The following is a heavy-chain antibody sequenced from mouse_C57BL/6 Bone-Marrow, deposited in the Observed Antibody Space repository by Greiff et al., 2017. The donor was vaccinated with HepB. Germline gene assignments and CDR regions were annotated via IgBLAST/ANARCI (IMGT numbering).Heavy chain of an antibody. J-gene: IGHJ1*03. CDR1: GFSINSDCY. Sequence: EVQLQESGPSLVRPSPTLSLTCTVTGFSINSDCYWIWIRQFPGNKLEYIGYTFYSGITYYNPTLESRTYITRDTSKNQFSLKLSSVTTEDTATYYCARSLVLRYWYFDVWGTGTTVTVSS. CDR2: TFYSGIT. V-gene: IGHV3-3*01. D-gene: IGHD1-1*01. CDR3: ARSLVLRYWYFDV.